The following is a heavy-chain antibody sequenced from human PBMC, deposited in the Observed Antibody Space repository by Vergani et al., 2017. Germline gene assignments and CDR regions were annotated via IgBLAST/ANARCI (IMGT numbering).Heavy chain of an antibody. D-gene: IGHD2-2*02. CDR2: IWSDGSKK. CDR3: AKETQDDTVEAPAAIQGTFDN. J-gene: IGHJ4*02. CDR1: GLTFSTYA. V-gene: IGHV3-33*06. Sequence: QVQLVESGGGVVQPGRSLRLSCAASGLTFSTYAMHWVRQAPGKGLEWLAVIWSDGSKKYYGESVRGRVTISRDNAKNTLYLQMNSLRAEDTAVYYCAKETQDDTVEAPAAIQGTFDNWGQGTLVTVSS.